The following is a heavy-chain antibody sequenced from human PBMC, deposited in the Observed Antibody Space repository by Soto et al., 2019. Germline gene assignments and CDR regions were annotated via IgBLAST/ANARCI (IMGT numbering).Heavy chain of an antibody. CDR3: GSVSEGDFDY. CDR1: GFTFSSYG. D-gene: IGHD1-26*01. Sequence: QVQLVESGGGVVQPGRSLRLSCAASGFTFSSYGMHWVRQAPGKGLEWVAVISYDGSNKYYADSVKGRFTISRDNSKNTLYLQMNSLRAEDTAVYYCGSVSEGDFDYWGQGTLVTVSS. J-gene: IGHJ4*02. CDR2: ISYDGSNK. V-gene: IGHV3-30*03.